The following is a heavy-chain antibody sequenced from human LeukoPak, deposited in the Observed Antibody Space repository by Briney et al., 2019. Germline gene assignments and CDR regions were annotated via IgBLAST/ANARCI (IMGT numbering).Heavy chain of an antibody. CDR2: ISAYNGNT. V-gene: IGHV1-18*01. CDR1: GYTFTSYG. Sequence: ASVKVSRKASGYTFTSYGISWVRQAPGQGLEWMGWISAYNGNTNYAQKLQGRVTMTTDTSTSTAYMELRSLRSDDTAVYYCARGSVRGVIRSPLGYWGQGTLVTVSS. J-gene: IGHJ4*02. CDR3: ARGSVRGVIRSPLGY. D-gene: IGHD3-10*01.